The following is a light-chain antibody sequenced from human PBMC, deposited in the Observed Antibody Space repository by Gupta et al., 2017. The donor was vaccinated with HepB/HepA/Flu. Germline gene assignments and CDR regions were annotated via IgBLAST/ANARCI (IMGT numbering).Light chain of an antibody. CDR3: MQAIHWPWT. CDR2: RVS. J-gene: IGKJ1*01. V-gene: IGKV2-30*02. CDR1: QSLVHRDGNTY. Sequence: DVVMTQSPVSLPVTLGQPASISCRSSQSLVHRDGNTYLNRFQQRPGQSPRRLIYRVSNRDSGVPDRFSGSGSGTDFTLRISRVDAEDVGVYYCMQAIHWPWTFGQGTKVEI.